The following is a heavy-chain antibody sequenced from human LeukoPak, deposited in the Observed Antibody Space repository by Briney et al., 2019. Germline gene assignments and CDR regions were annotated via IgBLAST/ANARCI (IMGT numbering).Heavy chain of an antibody. Sequence: GSLRLSRAASGFTFTDAWMSWVRQAPGKGLEWVGRIKRKTDGGTSDYAAPVKGRFTISRDDSKNTLFLQMNSLKIDDTAVYHCTTNRPGGWFGELAVWGQGTTVTVSS. CDR1: GFTFTDAW. CDR2: IKRKTDGGTS. CDR3: TTNRPGGWFGELAV. J-gene: IGHJ6*01. D-gene: IGHD3-10*01. V-gene: IGHV3-15*01.